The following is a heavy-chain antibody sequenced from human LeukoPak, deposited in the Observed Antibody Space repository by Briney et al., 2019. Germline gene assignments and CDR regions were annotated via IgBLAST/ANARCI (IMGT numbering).Heavy chain of an antibody. CDR1: GFTFSSYA. CDR2: ISGSGGST. D-gene: IGHD5-12*01. CDR3: AKDPRAPGIRLYYFDY. J-gene: IGHJ4*02. Sequence: GGSLRLSCAASGFTFSSYAMSSVRQAPGKGLEWVSAISGSGGSTYYADSVKGRFTISRDNSKNTLYLQMNSLRAEDTAVYYCAKDPRAPGIRLYYFDYWGQGTLVTVSS. V-gene: IGHV3-23*01.